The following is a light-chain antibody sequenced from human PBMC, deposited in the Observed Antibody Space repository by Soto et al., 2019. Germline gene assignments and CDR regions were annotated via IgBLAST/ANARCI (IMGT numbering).Light chain of an antibody. CDR1: QSVSNY. J-gene: IGKJ4*01. V-gene: IGKV3-11*01. CDR3: QQHINRLS. Sequence: EIVLTQSPATLSLSPGERATLSCRASQSVSNYLAWYQQKPGQAPRLLIYDASNRATGIPARFSGSGSGTDFTLTISTPKPEDFAVYYCQQHINRLSFGGGTKVEIK. CDR2: DAS.